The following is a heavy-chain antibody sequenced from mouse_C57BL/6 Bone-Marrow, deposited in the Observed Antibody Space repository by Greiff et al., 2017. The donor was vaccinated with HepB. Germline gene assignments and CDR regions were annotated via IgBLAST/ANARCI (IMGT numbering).Heavy chain of an antibody. D-gene: IGHD2-2*01. CDR3: ARVYYGYDRAWFAY. CDR2: ISDGGSYT. J-gene: IGHJ3*01. Sequence: EVKLVESGGGLVKPGGSLKLSCAASGFTFSSYAMSWVRQTPEKRLEWVATISDGGSYTYYPDNVKGRFTISRDNAKNNLYLQMSHLKSEDTAMYYCARVYYGYDRAWFAYWGQGTLVTVSA. CDR1: GFTFSSYA. V-gene: IGHV5-4*03.